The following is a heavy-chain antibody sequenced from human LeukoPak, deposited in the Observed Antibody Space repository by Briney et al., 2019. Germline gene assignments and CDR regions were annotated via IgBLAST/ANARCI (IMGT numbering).Heavy chain of an antibody. J-gene: IGHJ3*02. Sequence: GASVKVSCKASGYTFTGYYMHWVRQAPGQGLEWMGIINPSGGSTSYAQKFQGRVTMTRDMSTSTVYMELSSLRSEDTAVYYCARDDGYSSGYDAFDIWGQGTMVTVSS. CDR1: GYTFTGYY. V-gene: IGHV1-46*01. D-gene: IGHD6-19*01. CDR2: INPSGGST. CDR3: ARDDGYSSGYDAFDI.